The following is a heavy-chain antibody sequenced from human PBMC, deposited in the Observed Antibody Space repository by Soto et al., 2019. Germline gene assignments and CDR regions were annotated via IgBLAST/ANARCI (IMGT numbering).Heavy chain of an antibody. CDR2: IYHSGST. D-gene: IGHD3-22*01. CDR3: ARDQSPRYYYDSSGYYSLGY. V-gene: IGHV4-4*02. Sequence: KPSETLSLTCAVSGGSISSSNWWSWVRQPPGKGLEWIGEIYHSGSTNYNPSLKSRVTISVDKSKNQFSLKLSSVTAADTAVYYCARDQSPRYYYDSSGYYSLGYWGQGTLVTVSS. CDR1: GGSISSSNW. J-gene: IGHJ4*02.